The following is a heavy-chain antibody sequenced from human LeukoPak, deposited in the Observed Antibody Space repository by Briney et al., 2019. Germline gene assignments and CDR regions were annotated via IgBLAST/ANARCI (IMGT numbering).Heavy chain of an antibody. CDR3: ARDFLHSSARGWFDP. Sequence: GGSLRLSCAASGFTFRSHAMHWVRQAPGKGLEWVSFISYDGNIKYYADSVKGRFTISRDNSKNTVYLQMNSLRDEDTAVYYCARDFLHSSARGWFDPWGQGTLVTVSS. CDR1: GFTFRSHA. CDR2: ISYDGNIK. J-gene: IGHJ5*02. D-gene: IGHD6-19*01. V-gene: IGHV3-30-3*01.